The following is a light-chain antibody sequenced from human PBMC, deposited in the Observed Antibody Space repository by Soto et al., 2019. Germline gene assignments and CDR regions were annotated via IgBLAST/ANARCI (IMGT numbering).Light chain of an antibody. J-gene: IGLJ1*01. CDR2: EVS. Sequence: QSALTQPPSASGSPGQSVTISCTGTSSDVGGYNYVSWYQQHPGKAPKLMIYEVSKRPSGVPDRFSGSKSGNTASLTVSGVQAEDEADYYCSSYAGSNILFGTGTKLTVL. CDR3: SSYAGSNIL. V-gene: IGLV2-8*01. CDR1: SSDVGGYNY.